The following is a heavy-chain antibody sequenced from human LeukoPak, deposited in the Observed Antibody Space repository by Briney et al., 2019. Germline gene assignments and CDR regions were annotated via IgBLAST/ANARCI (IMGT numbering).Heavy chain of an antibody. D-gene: IGHD3-22*01. CDR1: GYTFTDYY. CDR2: INPNSGGT. Sequence: ASVKVSCKASGYTFTDYYMHWVRQAPGQGLEYMGWINPNSGGTNYAQKFQGRVTVTRDTSFNTAYMELSRVKSDDTAMYWCARGYYDSSGYDPGLGYWGQGTLVTVSS. V-gene: IGHV1-2*02. CDR3: ARGYYDSSGYDPGLGY. J-gene: IGHJ4*02.